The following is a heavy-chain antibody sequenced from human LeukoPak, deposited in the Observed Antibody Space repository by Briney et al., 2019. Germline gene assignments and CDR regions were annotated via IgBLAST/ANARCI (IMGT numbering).Heavy chain of an antibody. J-gene: IGHJ4*02. CDR2: ISAYNGNT. CDR3: ARVGHTAMAYYFDY. CDR1: GYTFTSYG. Sequence: ASVKVSCKASGYTFTSYGISWVRQAPGQGLERMGWISAYNGNTNYAQKLQGRVTMTTDTSTSTAYMELRSLRSDDTAVYYCARVGHTAMAYYFDYWGQGTLVTVSS. V-gene: IGHV1-18*01. D-gene: IGHD5-18*01.